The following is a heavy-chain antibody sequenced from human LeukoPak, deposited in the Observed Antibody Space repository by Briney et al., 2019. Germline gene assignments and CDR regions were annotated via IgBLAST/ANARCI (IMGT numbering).Heavy chain of an antibody. D-gene: IGHD3-22*01. CDR2: ISAYNGNT. J-gene: IGHJ4*02. CDR3: ARDTYYYDSSGYYKRYDY. CDR1: GYTFTSYG. V-gene: IGHV1-18*01. Sequence: GASVKVSCKASGYTFTSYGISWVRQAPGQGLEWMGWISAYNGNTNYAQKLQGRVTMTTDTSTSTAYMELRSLRSDDTAVYYCARDTYYYDSSGYYKRYDYWGQGTLVTVSS.